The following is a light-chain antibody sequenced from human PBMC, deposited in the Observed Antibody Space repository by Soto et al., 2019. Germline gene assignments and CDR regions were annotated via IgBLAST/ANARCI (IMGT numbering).Light chain of an antibody. CDR1: QSVISN. J-gene: IGKJ2*01. Sequence: DIVMTLPPATLYVAPVERASLSCRASQSVISNFAWYQQKLGQAPRLLIYGASTRASGIPARFSGSGSGKEFFLTISSLQSEDFAVYYCPYSNNRLGAFG. CDR3: PYSNNRLGA. V-gene: IGKV3-15*01. CDR2: GAS.